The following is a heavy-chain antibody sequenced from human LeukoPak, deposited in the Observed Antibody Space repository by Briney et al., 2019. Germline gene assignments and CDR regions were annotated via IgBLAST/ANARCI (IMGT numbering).Heavy chain of an antibody. D-gene: IGHD2-15*01. CDR1: GFTFSSYE. CDR3: ALVAATLTNYYYYYMDV. V-gene: IGHV3-23*01. J-gene: IGHJ6*03. CDR2: ISGSGGST. Sequence: GGSLRLSCAASGFTFSSYEMNWVRQAPGKGLEWVSAISGSGGSTYYADSVKGRFTISRDNSKNTLYLQMNSLRAEDTAVYYCALVAATLTNYYYYYMDVWGKGTTVTISS.